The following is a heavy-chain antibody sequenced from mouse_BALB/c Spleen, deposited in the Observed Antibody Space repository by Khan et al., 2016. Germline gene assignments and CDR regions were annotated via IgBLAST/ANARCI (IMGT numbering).Heavy chain of an antibody. J-gene: IGHJ4*01. CDR1: GYTFTDYA. D-gene: IGHD2-14*01. CDR3: ARGTSALYYSLDY. Sequence: QVQLQQSGAELVRPGVSVKISCKGSGYTFTDYALHWVKQSHAKSLEWIGIISTYYGDVTYNQKFKVKATMTVDKSSGTTYMELAGLTSEDSAIYYCARGTSALYYSLDYWGQGTSVTVSS. CDR2: ISTYYGDV. V-gene: IGHV1S137*01.